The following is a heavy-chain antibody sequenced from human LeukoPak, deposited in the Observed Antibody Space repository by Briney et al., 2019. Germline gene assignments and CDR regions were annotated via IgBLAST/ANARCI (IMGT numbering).Heavy chain of an antibody. Sequence: GGSLRLSCAASRFTFSSHWMSWVRQAPGKGLEGVASIKLDGREKYYVDSVKGRFTISRDNARNSLYLQMDSLRAEDTAVYYCPRERHCGGDCYQLDYWGQGTLVTVSS. CDR2: IKLDGREK. V-gene: IGHV3-7*01. CDR1: RFTFSSHW. J-gene: IGHJ4*02. CDR3: PRERHCGGDCYQLDY. D-gene: IGHD2-21*02.